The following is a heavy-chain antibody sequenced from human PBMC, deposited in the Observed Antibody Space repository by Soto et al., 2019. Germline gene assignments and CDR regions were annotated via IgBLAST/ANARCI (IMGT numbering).Heavy chain of an antibody. CDR3: ARVAVGSWYGFGDY. J-gene: IGHJ4*02. CDR2: INAGNGNT. D-gene: IGHD6-13*01. CDR1: GSTFTSYA. V-gene: IGHV1-3*01. Sequence: GASVKVSFKASGSTFTSYAMHWVRQAPGQRLEWMGWINAGNGNTKYSQKFQGRVTITRDTSASTAYMELSSLRSEDTAVYYCARVAVGSWYGFGDYWGQGTQVTVSS.